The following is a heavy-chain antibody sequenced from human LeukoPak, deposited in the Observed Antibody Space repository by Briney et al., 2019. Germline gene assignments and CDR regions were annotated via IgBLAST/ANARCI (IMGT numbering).Heavy chain of an antibody. J-gene: IGHJ6*02. CDR3: ARERISSLYGLDV. D-gene: IGHD3-3*02. V-gene: IGHV4-31*03. CDR1: GGSISSGGYS. CDR2: IFYSRST. Sequence: PSETLSLTCTVSGGSISSGGYSWSWIRQRPGKGLECIGYIFYSRSTYYNPSLKSRVTISVDTSKNQFSLKLSSVTAADTAVYYCARERISSLYGLDVWGQGTTVTVSS.